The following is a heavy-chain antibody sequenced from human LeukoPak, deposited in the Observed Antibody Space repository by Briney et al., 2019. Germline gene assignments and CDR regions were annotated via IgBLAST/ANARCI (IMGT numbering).Heavy chain of an antibody. V-gene: IGHV4-30-4*08. Sequence: SETLSLTCTVSGGSISSGHYYWSWIRQPPGKGLEWIGYIYYSGSTYYNPSLKSRLTISVDTSENQFSLKLSSVTAADTAVYYCARDGSGYGFIDYWGQGTLVTVSS. D-gene: IGHD3-3*01. CDR3: ARDGSGYGFIDY. J-gene: IGHJ4*02. CDR2: IYYSGST. CDR1: GGSISSGHYY.